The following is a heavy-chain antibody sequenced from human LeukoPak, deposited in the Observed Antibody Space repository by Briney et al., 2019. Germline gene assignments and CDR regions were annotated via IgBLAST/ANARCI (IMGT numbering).Heavy chain of an antibody. CDR3: ARAKILGYYGSGSHFDY. CDR1: GGSISSGGYS. CDR2: IYYSGST. D-gene: IGHD3-10*01. J-gene: IGHJ4*02. Sequence: PSETLSLTCAVSGGSISSGGYSWSWIRQPPGKGLEWIGYIYYSGSTNYNPSLKSRVTISVDTSKNQFSLKLSSVTAADTAVYYCARAKILGYYGSGSHFDYWGQGTLVTVSS. V-gene: IGHV4-61*08.